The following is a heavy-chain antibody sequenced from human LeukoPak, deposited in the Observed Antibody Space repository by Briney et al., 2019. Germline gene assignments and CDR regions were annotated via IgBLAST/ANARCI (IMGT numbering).Heavy chain of an antibody. J-gene: IGHJ4*02. Sequence: RHGESLKISCKGSGYSFTSYWIGWVRQTPGKGLEWMGIIYPGDSDTRYSPSFRGQVTISADKSISTAYLQWSSLKASDTAMYYCARFHSSTWYADYWGQGTLVTVSS. CDR1: GYSFTSYW. CDR2: IYPGDSDT. D-gene: IGHD6-13*01. CDR3: ARFHSSTWYADY. V-gene: IGHV5-51*01.